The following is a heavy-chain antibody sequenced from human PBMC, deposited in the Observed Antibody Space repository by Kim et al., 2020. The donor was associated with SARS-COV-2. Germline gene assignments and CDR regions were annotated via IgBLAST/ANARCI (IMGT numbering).Heavy chain of an antibody. Sequence: GGSLRLSCAASGFTFSSYSMNWVRQAPGKGLEWVSSISSSSSYIYYADSVKGRFTISRDNAKNSLYLQMNSLRAEDTAVYYCARDGVLLWFGELLPPNYGMDVWGQGTTVTVSS. CDR1: GFTFSSYS. CDR2: ISSSSSYI. D-gene: IGHD3-10*01. V-gene: IGHV3-21*01. J-gene: IGHJ6*02. CDR3: ARDGVLLWFGELLPPNYGMDV.